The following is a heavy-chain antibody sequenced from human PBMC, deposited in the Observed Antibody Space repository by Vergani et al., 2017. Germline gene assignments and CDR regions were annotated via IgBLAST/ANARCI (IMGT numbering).Heavy chain of an antibody. D-gene: IGHD1-26*01. CDR2: ISGSGGST. V-gene: IGHV3-23*01. Sequence: EVQLLESGGGLVPPGGSLRLSCAASGFTFSSYAMSWVRQAPGKGLQWVSAISGSGGSTYHADSVKGRFTISRDNSKNTLFLQMNSLRAEDTAVYYCAKDPGSYSEYFHHWGQGTLVTVSS. CDR1: GFTFSSYA. J-gene: IGHJ1*01. CDR3: AKDPGSYSEYFHH.